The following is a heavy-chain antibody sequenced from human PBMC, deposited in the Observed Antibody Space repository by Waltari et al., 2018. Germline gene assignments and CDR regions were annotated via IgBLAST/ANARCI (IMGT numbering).Heavy chain of an antibody. CDR1: GDSISGNYW. D-gene: IGHD2-2*01. V-gene: IGHV4-4*02. CDR2: VHHSVKT. J-gene: IGHJ4*02. Sequence: QVQLQESGQGLVQPSGTLSLTCAVSGDSISGNYWWSWVRQSPEKGLEWIGQVHHSVKTHYNPSLQSRVTISVDKPKNQFSLNLNSVTAADTAIYYCAGDRAIGLFFDYWGRGTLVTVSS. CDR3: AGDRAIGLFFDY.